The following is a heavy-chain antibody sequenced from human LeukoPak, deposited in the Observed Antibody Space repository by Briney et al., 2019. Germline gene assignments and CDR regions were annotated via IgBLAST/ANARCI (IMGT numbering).Heavy chain of an antibody. D-gene: IGHD5-18*01. CDR3: ARGQLWYTPDY. J-gene: IGHJ4*02. CDR2: ISYDGSNK. CDR1: GFTFSSYA. Sequence: GRSLRLSCAASGFTFSSYAMHWVRQAPGKGLEWVAVISYDGSNKYYADSVKGRFTISRDNSKNTLYLQMNSLRAEDMAVYYCARGQLWYTPDYWGQGTLVTVSS. V-gene: IGHV3-30*04.